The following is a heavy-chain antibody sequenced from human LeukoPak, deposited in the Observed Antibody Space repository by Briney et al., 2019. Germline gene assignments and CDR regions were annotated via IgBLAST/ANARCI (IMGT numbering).Heavy chain of an antibody. J-gene: IGHJ4*02. Sequence: SETLSLTCTVSGGSISSYYWSWIRQPAGKGLEWIGRIYTSGSTNYNPSLKSRVTMSVDTSKNQFSLKLSSVTAADTAVYYCASCEGSDWDAPFDYWRQGTLVTVSS. V-gene: IGHV4-4*07. CDR2: IYTSGST. CDR3: ASCEGSDWDAPFDY. CDR1: GGSISSYY. D-gene: IGHD3/OR15-3a*01.